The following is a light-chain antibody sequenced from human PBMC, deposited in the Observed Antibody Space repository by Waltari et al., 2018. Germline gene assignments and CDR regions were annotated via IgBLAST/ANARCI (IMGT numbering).Light chain of an antibody. CDR3: QSFDIRLSGGVV. J-gene: IGLJ3*02. CDR1: SSNIGAGHD. V-gene: IGLV1-40*01. CDR2: GNN. Sequence: QSVLTQPPSMSGAPGQRVTISCTGSSSNIGAGHDVHWYQVFPGTAPKLLIYGNNNRPSGVPGRFSGSKSDTSASLAIGGLQAEDEADYYDQSFDIRLSGGVVFGGGTKVTVL.